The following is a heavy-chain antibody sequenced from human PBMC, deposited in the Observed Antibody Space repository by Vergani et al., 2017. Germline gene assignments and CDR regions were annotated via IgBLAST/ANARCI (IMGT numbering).Heavy chain of an antibody. Sequence: QVQLVQSGAEVKKPGASVKVSCKASGYTFTSYAMHWVRQAPGQRLEWMGWINAGNGNTKYSQKFQGRVTITRDTSASTAYMELSSLRSEDTAVYYCARSRHRVRGVSYYYYGMDVWGQGTTVTVSS. CDR3: ARSRHRVRGVSYYYYGMDV. CDR1: GYTFTSYA. J-gene: IGHJ6*02. D-gene: IGHD3-10*01. V-gene: IGHV1-3*01. CDR2: INAGNGNT.